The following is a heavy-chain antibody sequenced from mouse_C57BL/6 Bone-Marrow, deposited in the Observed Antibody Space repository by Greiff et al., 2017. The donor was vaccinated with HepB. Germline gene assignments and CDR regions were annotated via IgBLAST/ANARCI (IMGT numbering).Heavy chain of an antibody. CDR2: IDPSDSYT. CDR3: ARGHFPY. Sequence: QVQLQQSGAELVKPGASVKLSCKASGYTFTSYWMQWVKQRPGQGLEWIGEIDPSDSYTNYNQKFKGQATLTVDTSSSTAYMQLSSLTSEDSAVYYCARGHFPYWGQGTTLTVSS. J-gene: IGHJ2*01. CDR1: GYTFTSYW. V-gene: IGHV1-50*01.